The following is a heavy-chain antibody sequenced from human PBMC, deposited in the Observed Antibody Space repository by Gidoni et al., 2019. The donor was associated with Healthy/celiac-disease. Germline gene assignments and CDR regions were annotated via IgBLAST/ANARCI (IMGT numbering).Heavy chain of an antibody. CDR3: AKDGYCSSTSCLVYDYYYGMDV. V-gene: IGHV3-30*18. CDR2: ISYDGSNK. Sequence: QVQLVESGGGVVQPGRSLRLSCAASGFTFSSYGMHWVSQAPGKGLEWVSVISYDGSNKYYADSVKGRFTISRDNSNNTLYLQMNSLRAEDTAVYYCAKDGYCSSTSCLVYDYYYGMDVWGQGTTVTVSS. D-gene: IGHD2-2*03. J-gene: IGHJ6*02. CDR1: GFTFSSYG.